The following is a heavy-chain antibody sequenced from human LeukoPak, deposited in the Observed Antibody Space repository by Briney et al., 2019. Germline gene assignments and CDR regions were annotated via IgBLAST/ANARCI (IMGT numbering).Heavy chain of an antibody. Sequence: GGSLRLSCAASGFTFSSYAMGWVRQAPGKGLEWVSAISGNTGSTYYPDSVKGRFTISRDNSKNTLYLQMGSLRAEDTAIYYCAKVSGSYYFDYWGQGTLVTVSS. CDR3: AKVSGSYYFDY. D-gene: IGHD1-26*01. J-gene: IGHJ4*02. CDR1: GFTFSSYA. CDR2: ISGNTGST. V-gene: IGHV3-23*01.